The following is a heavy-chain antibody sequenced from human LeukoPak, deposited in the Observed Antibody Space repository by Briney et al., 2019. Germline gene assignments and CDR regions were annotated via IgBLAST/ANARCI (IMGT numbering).Heavy chain of an antibody. CDR3: AKEVVGP. CDR2: IFYSGST. V-gene: IGHV4-39*07. D-gene: IGHD1-26*01. Sequence: PSETLSLTCTVSGGPISSSIYYWGWIRQPPGKGLEWIGSIFYSGSTYYNSSLKSRVIISVDTSKNQLSLKLTSVTAADTAVHYCAKEVVGPWGQGTLVTVSS. CDR1: GGPISSSIYY. J-gene: IGHJ5*02.